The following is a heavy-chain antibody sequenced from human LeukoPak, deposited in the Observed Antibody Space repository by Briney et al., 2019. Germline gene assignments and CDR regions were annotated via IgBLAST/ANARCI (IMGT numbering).Heavy chain of an antibody. CDR2: IRSKADGGTT. CDR1: GFTLSHAW. V-gene: IGHV3-15*05. Sequence: GGSLRLSCAATGFTLSHAWMNWVRRAPGKGLEWVGRIRSKADGGTTDYAAPVKGRFTISRDDSGDTLFLQMNSLKTEDTAVYYCTTVYYGSVWGIDYWGQGTLVTVSS. D-gene: IGHD3-16*01. J-gene: IGHJ4*02. CDR3: TTVYYGSVWGIDY.